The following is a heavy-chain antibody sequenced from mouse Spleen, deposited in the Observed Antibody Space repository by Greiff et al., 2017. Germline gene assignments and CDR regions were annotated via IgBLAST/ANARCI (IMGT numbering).Heavy chain of an antibody. J-gene: IGHJ4*01. Sequence: EVQLVESGGGLVKPGGSLKLSCAASGFTFSDYGMHWVRQAPEKGLEWVAYISSGSSTIYYADTVKGRFTISRDNAKNTLFLQMTSLRSEDTAMYYCARALGIYYAMDYWGQGTSVTVSS. V-gene: IGHV5-17*01. CDR3: ARALGIYYAMDY. CDR2: ISSGSSTI. CDR1: GFTFSDYG. D-gene: IGHD1-3*01.